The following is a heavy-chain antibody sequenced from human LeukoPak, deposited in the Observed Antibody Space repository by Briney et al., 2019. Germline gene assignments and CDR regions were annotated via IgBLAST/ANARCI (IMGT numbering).Heavy chain of an antibody. J-gene: IGHJ6*03. CDR2: ISYDGSNK. CDR1: GFTFSSYA. CDR3: AKDMVGNSGYDYPGGYYYYYMDV. Sequence: PGGSLRLSCAASGFTFSSYAMHWVRQAPGKGLEWVAVISYDGSNKYYADSVKGRFTISRDNSKNTLYLQMNSLRAEDTAVYYCAKDMVGNSGYDYPGGYYYYYMDVWGKGTTVTVSS. V-gene: IGHV3-30*04. D-gene: IGHD5-12*01.